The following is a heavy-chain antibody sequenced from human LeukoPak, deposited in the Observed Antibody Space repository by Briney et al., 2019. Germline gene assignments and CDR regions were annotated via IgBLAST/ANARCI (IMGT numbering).Heavy chain of an antibody. J-gene: IGHJ4*02. CDR2: ISYDGSNK. V-gene: IGHV3-30-3*01. D-gene: IGHD3-22*01. Sequence: GGSLRLSCAASGFTFSSYAMHWVRQAPGKGLEWVAVISYDGSNKYYADSVKGRFTISRDNSKNTLYLQMNSLRAEDTAVYYCARDTVPYYYDSSGYLDFDYWGQGTLVTVSS. CDR1: GFTFSSYA. CDR3: ARDTVPYYYDSSGYLDFDY.